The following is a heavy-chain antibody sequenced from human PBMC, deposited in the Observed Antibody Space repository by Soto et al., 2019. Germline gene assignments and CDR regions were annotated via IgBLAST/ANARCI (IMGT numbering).Heavy chain of an antibody. D-gene: IGHD3-9*01. J-gene: IGHJ4*02. CDR2: ISGSGGST. V-gene: IGHV3-23*01. CDR3: GVRKTGTLFDY. Sequence: GGSLRLSCAASGFTFSTYAMSWVRQAPGKGLEWVSAISGSGGSTYYTDSVKGRFTISRDNSKNTLYLQMNSLRAEDTAVYYCGVRKTGTLFDYWGQGTLVTVSS. CDR1: GFTFSTYA.